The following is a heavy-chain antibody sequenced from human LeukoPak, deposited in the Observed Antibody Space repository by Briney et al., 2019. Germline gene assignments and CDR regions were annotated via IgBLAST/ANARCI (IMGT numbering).Heavy chain of an antibody. CDR3: AKGVGATNLFDY. D-gene: IGHD1-26*01. V-gene: IGHV3-23*01. CDR2: ISGSGGST. CDR1: GFTFSSYA. Sequence: GGSLRLSCAASGFTFSSYAMSWVRQAPGEGLEWVSAISGSGGSTYYADSVKGRFTISRDDSKNTLYLQMNSLRAEDTAVYYCAKGVGATNLFDYWGQGTLVTVSS. J-gene: IGHJ4*02.